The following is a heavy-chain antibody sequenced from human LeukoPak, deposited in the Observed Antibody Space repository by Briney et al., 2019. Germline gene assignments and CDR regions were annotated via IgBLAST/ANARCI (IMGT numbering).Heavy chain of an antibody. CDR2: ISSISTYI. J-gene: IGHJ4*02. D-gene: IGHD1-26*01. CDR3: ARLSGSFGRYYFDY. CDR1: GFTFSGYS. V-gene: IGHV3-21*01. Sequence: PGGSLRLSRAASGFTFSGYSINWVRQAPGKGLEWVSSISSISTYIYYADSVKGRFTISRDNAKNSLYLQMNSLRAEDTAVYYCARLSGSFGRYYFDYWGQGTLVTVSS.